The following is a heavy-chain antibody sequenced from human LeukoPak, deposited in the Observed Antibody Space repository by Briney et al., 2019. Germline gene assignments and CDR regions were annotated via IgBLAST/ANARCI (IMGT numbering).Heavy chain of an antibody. V-gene: IGHV4-59*11. D-gene: IGHD1-26*01. CDR3: ARDGYSGSSLFDS. CDR2: IYHSGIT. J-gene: IGHJ4*02. CDR1: GGSITSHF. Sequence: SETLSLTCTVSGGSITSHFWSWIRQPPGKGLEWIGYIYHSGITNYNPSLKSRVTISVDTSKNQFSLELSSMTAADTAVYYCARDGYSGSSLFDSWGQGTLVTVSS.